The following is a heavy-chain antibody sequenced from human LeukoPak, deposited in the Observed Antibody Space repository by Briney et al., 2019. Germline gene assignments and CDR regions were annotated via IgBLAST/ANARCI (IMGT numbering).Heavy chain of an antibody. J-gene: IGHJ4*02. Sequence: GGSLRLSCAASGFTFSSYSMNWVRQAPGKGLEWVSSISSSSSYIYYADSVKGRFTISRDNAKNSLYLQMNSLRAEDTAVYYCARDRGATFLFDCWGQGTLVTVSS. CDR3: ARDRGATFLFDC. D-gene: IGHD1-26*01. CDR2: ISSSSSYI. CDR1: GFTFSSYS. V-gene: IGHV3-21*01.